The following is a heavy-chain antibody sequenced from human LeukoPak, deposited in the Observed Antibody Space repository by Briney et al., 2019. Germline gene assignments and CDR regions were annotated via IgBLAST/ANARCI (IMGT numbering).Heavy chain of an antibody. D-gene: IGHD1-26*01. CDR3: ARGGVAQVGATYRSEFDY. V-gene: IGHV4-34*01. CDR1: VGSFSGDY. J-gene: IGHJ4*02. Sequence: PSETLSLTCAVYVGSFSGDYWDWIRQPRWKGLEWIGEINHSGSTNYNPSLKSRVTISVDTSKNQFSLKLSSVTAADTAVYYCARGGVAQVGATYRSEFDYWGQGTLVTVSS. CDR2: INHSGST.